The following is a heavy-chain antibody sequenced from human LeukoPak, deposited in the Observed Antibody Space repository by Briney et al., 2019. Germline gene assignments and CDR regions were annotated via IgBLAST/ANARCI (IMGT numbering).Heavy chain of an antibody. J-gene: IGHJ4*02. CDR2: ISYDGSNK. CDR1: GFTFSSYG. Sequence: PGRSLRLSCAASGFTFSSYGMHWVRQAPGKGLEWVAVISYDGSNKYYADSVKGRFTISRDKSKNTLYLQMNSLRAEDTAVYYCAKEEGYGDYDFDYWGQGTLVTVSS. CDR3: AKEEGYGDYDFDY. D-gene: IGHD4-17*01. V-gene: IGHV3-30*18.